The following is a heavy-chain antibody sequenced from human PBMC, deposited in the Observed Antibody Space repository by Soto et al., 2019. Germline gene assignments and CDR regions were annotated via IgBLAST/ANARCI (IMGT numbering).Heavy chain of an antibody. J-gene: IGHJ2*01. V-gene: IGHV4-59*01. D-gene: IGHD3-16*01. CDR1: GGNINYYY. CDR2: SYYSGTT. Sequence: PSQTNPLSYTVSGGNINYYYWSWIRKPPGKGLEWIGHSYYSGTTNYNPSLESRVMISIETSKNQFSLNLQSVTPPDTAVYYCARGWGKYFDFWGRGTLVTVSS. CDR3: ARGWGKYFDF.